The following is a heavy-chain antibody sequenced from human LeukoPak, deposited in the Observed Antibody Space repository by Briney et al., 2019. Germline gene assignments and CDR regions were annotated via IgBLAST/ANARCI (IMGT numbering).Heavy chain of an antibody. CDR2: ISGSGSYT. V-gene: IGHV3-23*01. J-gene: IGHJ4*02. CDR1: VFTVSDYS. CDR3: AKRRYDSSGHFDS. Sequence: GGALRLSCAASVFTVSDYSMSWVRQAPGKGLEWVSDISGSGSYTDYADSVKGRFTISKDNSKNTLYMRMSSLRADDTAVYYCAKRRYDSSGHFDSWGQGTLVTVSS. D-gene: IGHD3-22*01.